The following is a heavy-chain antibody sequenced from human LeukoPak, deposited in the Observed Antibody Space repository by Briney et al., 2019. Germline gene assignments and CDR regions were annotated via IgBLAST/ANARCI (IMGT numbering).Heavy chain of an antibody. CDR2: ISFDGSNK. V-gene: IGHV3-30*18. J-gene: IGHJ4*02. CDR1: GFTFSSYA. D-gene: IGHD1-26*01. Sequence: GGSLRLSCAASGFTFSSYAMHWVRQAPGKGLEWVAVISFDGSNKFYAHSVKGRFTISRDNSENTLYLQMNSLRGEDTAVYYCAKDLIGGSYYGPDYWGQGTLVTVSS. CDR3: AKDLIGGSYYGPDY.